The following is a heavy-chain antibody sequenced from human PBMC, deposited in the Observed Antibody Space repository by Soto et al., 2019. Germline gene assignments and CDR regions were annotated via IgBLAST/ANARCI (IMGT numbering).Heavy chain of an antibody. CDR2: ISYDGSNK. Sequence: QVQLVESGGGVVQPGRSLRLSCAASGFTFSSYGMHWVRQAPGKGLEWVAVISYDGSNKYYADSVKGRFTISRDNSKNTLYLQVNSLRAEDTAVYYCAKESGYSGYDPAPFDYWGQGTLVTVSS. V-gene: IGHV3-30*18. CDR1: GFTFSSYG. CDR3: AKESGYSGYDPAPFDY. J-gene: IGHJ4*02. D-gene: IGHD5-12*01.